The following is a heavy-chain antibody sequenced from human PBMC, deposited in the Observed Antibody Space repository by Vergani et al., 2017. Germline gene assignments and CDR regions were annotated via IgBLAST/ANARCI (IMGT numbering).Heavy chain of an antibody. Sequence: QVQLVESEGGVVQPGRSLTLSCVASGFTFSSNGMHWVRQAPGKGLEWVAVIWYDGSNKYYGDSVKGRFTISRDNSKNTLYLQMNSLRVEDTAAYYCAKHFGGWCIDYWGQGTLVIVSS. CDR1: GFTFSSNG. CDR2: IWYDGSNK. D-gene: IGHD3-10*01. V-gene: IGHV3-33*06. CDR3: AKHFGGWCIDY. J-gene: IGHJ4*02.